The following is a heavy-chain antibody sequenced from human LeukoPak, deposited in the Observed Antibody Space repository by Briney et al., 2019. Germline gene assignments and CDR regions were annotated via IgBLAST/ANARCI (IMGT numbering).Heavy chain of an antibody. J-gene: IGHJ6*02. CDR3: ARDSLGYCSSTSCPQYYYYGMDV. V-gene: IGHV1-18*01. CDR1: GYTFTSYG. Sequence: ASVKVSCKASGYTFTSYGISWVRQAPGQGLEWMGWLSAYNGNTNYAQKLQGRVTMTTDTSTSTAYMELRSLRSDDTAVYYCARDSLGYCSSTSCPQYYYYGMDVWGQGTTVTVSS. CDR2: LSAYNGNT. D-gene: IGHD2-2*01.